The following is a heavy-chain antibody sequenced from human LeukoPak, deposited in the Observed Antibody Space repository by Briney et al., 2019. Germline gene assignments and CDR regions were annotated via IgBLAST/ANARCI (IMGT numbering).Heavy chain of an antibody. CDR1: GFTFSSYA. CDR3: ARSIIAARPFTAFDY. J-gene: IGHJ4*02. CDR2: ISYDGSNK. Sequence: GGSLRLSCAASGFTFSSYAMHWVRQAPGKGLEWVAVISYDGSNKYYADSVKGRFTISRDNSKNTLYLQMNSLRAEDTAVYYCARSIIAARPFTAFDYWGQGTLVTVSS. D-gene: IGHD6-6*01. V-gene: IGHV3-30-3*01.